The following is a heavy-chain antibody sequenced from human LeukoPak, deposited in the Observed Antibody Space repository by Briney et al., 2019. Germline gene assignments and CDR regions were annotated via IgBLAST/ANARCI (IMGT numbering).Heavy chain of an antibody. V-gene: IGHV1-18*01. D-gene: IGHD6-13*01. CDR3: ARDLSGINWFDP. J-gene: IGHJ5*02. CDR2: ISGNNGNT. Sequence: ASVTVSCKASGYTFTSYGISWVRQAPGQGLEWMGWISGNNGNTNYAQKLQGRVTMTTDTSTGTAYMELRGLRSDDTAVYYCARDLSGINWFDPWGQGTLVTVSS. CDR1: GYTFTSYG.